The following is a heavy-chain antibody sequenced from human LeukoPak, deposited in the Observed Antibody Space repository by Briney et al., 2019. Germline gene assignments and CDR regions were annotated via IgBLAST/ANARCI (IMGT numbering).Heavy chain of an antibody. CDR3: ARSLSTAGIDF. CDR2: VYHSGTT. D-gene: IGHD2-2*01. J-gene: IGHJ4*02. V-gene: IGHV4-38-2*01. CDR1: GYPINTGRY. Sequence: SETLSLTCAVSGYPINTGRYWGWIRQPPGKGLEWIGSVYHSGTTFYNPSLKSRPTISVDTSKNQFSLNLRSVTAADTAVYYCARSLSTAGIDFWGQGTLVTVSS.